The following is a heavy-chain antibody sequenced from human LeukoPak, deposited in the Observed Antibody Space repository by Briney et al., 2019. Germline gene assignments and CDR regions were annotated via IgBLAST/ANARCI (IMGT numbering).Heavy chain of an antibody. CDR2: IKQDGSEK. CDR3: VAGATYFDY. Sequence: GGSLRLSCAASGFTFSNFWMSWVRQAPGKGLEWVANIKQDGSEKDYVESVKGRFTISRDNAKNSLYLQMNSLRAEDTAVYYCVAGATYFDYWGQGTLVTVSS. V-gene: IGHV3-7*01. CDR1: GFTFSNFW. D-gene: IGHD1-26*01. J-gene: IGHJ4*02.